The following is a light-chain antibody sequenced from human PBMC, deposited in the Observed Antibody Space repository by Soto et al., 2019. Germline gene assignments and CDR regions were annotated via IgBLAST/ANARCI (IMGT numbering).Light chain of an antibody. CDR1: QSVSSN. J-gene: IGKJ5*01. Sequence: EIVMTQSPSTLSVSPGERATLSCRASQSVSSNLAWYQQKPGQAPRLLIYGASTRATGIPARFSGSGSGTEFTLTISSLQSEDFAVYYCQQYGSSITFGQGTRLENK. CDR3: QQYGSSIT. V-gene: IGKV3-15*01. CDR2: GAS.